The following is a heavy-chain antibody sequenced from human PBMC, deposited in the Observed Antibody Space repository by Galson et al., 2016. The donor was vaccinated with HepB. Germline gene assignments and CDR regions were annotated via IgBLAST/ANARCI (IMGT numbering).Heavy chain of an antibody. D-gene: IGHD7-27*01. J-gene: IGHJ4*02. CDR2: INTVGTTT. V-gene: IGHV3-74*01. Sequence: GKGLVWVSRINTVGTTTTYADSVKGRFTISRDNAKNTLYLQMDDLRAEDTAVYYCARDHSLAETGPHFDCWGQGALVTVSS. CDR3: ARDHSLAETGPHFDC.